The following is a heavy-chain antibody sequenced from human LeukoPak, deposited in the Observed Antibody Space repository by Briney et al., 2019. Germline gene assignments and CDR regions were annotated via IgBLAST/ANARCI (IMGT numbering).Heavy chain of an antibody. CDR3: ARDIRGTVTAYYYYYGVDV. CDR1: GGSIRSGGYY. D-gene: IGHD1-14*01. J-gene: IGHJ6*02. CDR2: IYYSGST. V-gene: IGHV4-61*08. Sequence: SETLSLTCIVSGGSIRSGGYYWSWIRQPPGKGLEWIGYIYYSGSTNYNPSLKSRVTISVDTSKNQFSLKLSSVTAADTAVYYCARDIRGTVTAYYYYYGVDVWGQGTTVTVSS.